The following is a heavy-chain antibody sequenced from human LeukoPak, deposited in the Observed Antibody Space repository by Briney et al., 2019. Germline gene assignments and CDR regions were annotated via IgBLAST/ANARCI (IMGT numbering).Heavy chain of an antibody. CDR3: ARVVSGSYYYYYGMDV. V-gene: IGHV4-61*08. D-gene: IGHD1-26*01. CDR1: GGSISSGGYY. J-gene: IGHJ6*02. CDR2: IYYSGST. Sequence: PSETLSLTCTVSGGSISSGGYYWSWIRQPPGKGLEWIGYIYYSGSTNYNPSLKSRVTISVDTSKNQFSLKLSSVTAADTAVYYCARVVSGSYYYYYGMDVWGQGTTVTVSS.